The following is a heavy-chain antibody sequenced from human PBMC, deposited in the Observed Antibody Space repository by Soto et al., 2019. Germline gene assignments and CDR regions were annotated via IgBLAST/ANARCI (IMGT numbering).Heavy chain of an antibody. CDR2: ISYDGSNK. CDR1: GFTFSSYA. CDR3: ARDLWCSVYCISGLAYSSYGMDV. J-gene: IGHJ6*02. Sequence: QVQLVESGGGVVQPGRSLRLSCAASGFTFSSYAMHWVRQAPGKGLEWVAVISYDGSNKYYADSVKGRFTISRDNSKNPLYLQMNSLRAAETAVYYCARDLWCSVYCISGLAYSSYGMDVWGQGTTVTVSS. V-gene: IGHV3-30-3*01. D-gene: IGHD2-15*01.